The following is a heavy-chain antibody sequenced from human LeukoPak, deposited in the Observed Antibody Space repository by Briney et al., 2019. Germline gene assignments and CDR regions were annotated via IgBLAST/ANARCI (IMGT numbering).Heavy chain of an antibody. J-gene: IGHJ5*02. Sequence: PSETLSLTCTVSGGSISSYYWSWIRQPAGKGLEWIGRIYTSGSTNYNPSLKSRVTMSVDTSKNQFSLKLSSVTAADTAVCYCARDGQTKLLWFGELSGWFDPWGQGTLVTVSS. CDR3: ARDGQTKLLWFGELSGWFDP. D-gene: IGHD3-10*01. CDR2: IYTSGST. V-gene: IGHV4-4*07. CDR1: GGSISSYY.